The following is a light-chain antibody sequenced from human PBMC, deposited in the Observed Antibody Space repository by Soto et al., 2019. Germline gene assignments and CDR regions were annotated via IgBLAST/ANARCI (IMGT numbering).Light chain of an antibody. CDR3: QHYNNWPPWT. Sequence: IVMTQSPATLSVSPEERATLSCRASQSVSSNLAWYQQKPGQAPRLLIYGASTRATGIPARFSGSGSGTDFTLTISSLQSEDFAVYYCQHYNNWPPWTFGQGTKVEIK. CDR1: QSVSSN. CDR2: GAS. J-gene: IGKJ1*01. V-gene: IGKV3-15*01.